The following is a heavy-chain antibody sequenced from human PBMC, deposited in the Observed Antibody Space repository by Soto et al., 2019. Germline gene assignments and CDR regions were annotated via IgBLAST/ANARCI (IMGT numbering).Heavy chain of an antibody. V-gene: IGHV3-48*02. J-gene: IGHJ6*02. CDR3: AREDYDFWSGYYYGMDV. CDR2: ISSSSSTI. CDR1: GFTFSSYS. D-gene: IGHD3-3*01. Sequence: GGSLRLSCAASGFTFSSYSMNWVRQAPGKGLEWVSYISSSSSTIYYADSVKGRFTISRDNAKNSLYLQMNSLRDEDTAVYYFAREDYDFWSGYYYGMDVWGQGTTVTVSS.